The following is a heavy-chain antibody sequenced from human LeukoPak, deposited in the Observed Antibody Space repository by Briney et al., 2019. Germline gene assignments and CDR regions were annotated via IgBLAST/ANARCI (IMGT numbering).Heavy chain of an antibody. CDR1: GGSFSGYY. V-gene: IGHV4-34*01. Sequence: SETLSLTCAVYGGSFSGYYWSWIRQPPGKGLEWIGEINHSGSTNYNPSLKSRVTISVDTSKNQFSLKLSSVTAADTAVYYCAILTYYRYFDLWGRGTLVTVSS. J-gene: IGHJ2*01. CDR3: AILTYYRYFDL. CDR2: INHSGST. D-gene: IGHD3-16*01.